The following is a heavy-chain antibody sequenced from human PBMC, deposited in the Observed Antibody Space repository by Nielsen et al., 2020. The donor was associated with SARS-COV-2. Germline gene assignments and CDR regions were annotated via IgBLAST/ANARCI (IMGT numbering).Heavy chain of an antibody. J-gene: IGHJ5*02. D-gene: IGHD6-19*01. CDR2: IYTSGST. CDR1: GGSISSYY. V-gene: IGHV4-4*07. CDR3: ARRGSGWYFYWFDP. Sequence: SETLSLTCTVSGGSISSYYWSWIRQPAGKGLEWIGRIYTSGSTNYNPSLKSRVTISVDTSKNQFSLKLSSVTAADTAVYYCARRGSGWYFYWFDPWGQGTLVTVSS.